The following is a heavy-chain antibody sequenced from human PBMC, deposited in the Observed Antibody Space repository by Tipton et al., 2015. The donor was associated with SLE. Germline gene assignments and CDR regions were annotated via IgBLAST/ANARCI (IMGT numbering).Heavy chain of an antibody. J-gene: IGHJ4*02. Sequence: QLVQSGGGVVQPGRSLRLSCVASGLTFGDYAMHWVRQAPAKGLEWVSLITGDGSIINYADSVKGRFTISRDNSKNSLYLEMNSLRSEDTALYYCAKDSLYGDYVFDYWGQGTLVTVSS. CDR1: GLTFGDYA. CDR2: ITGDGSII. CDR3: AKDSLYGDYVFDY. D-gene: IGHD4-17*01. V-gene: IGHV3-43*02.